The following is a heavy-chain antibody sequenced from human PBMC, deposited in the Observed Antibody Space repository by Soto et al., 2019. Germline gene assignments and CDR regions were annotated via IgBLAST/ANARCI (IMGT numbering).Heavy chain of an antibody. J-gene: IGHJ4*02. D-gene: IGHD3-9*01. CDR2: ISPKSGGT. Sequence: QVRLVQSGAAVKKPGASVKVSCEASGYSFIDYYTHRVRQAPGQGFEWMGRISPKSGGTNYAQKFEGRVTLTWDTSLTTAYMELSSLKSDDTAVYYCARPPGYVSDWYYFDPWGQGTRATVSS. CDR1: GYSFIDYY. CDR3: ARPPGYVSDWYYFDP. V-gene: IGHV1-2*02.